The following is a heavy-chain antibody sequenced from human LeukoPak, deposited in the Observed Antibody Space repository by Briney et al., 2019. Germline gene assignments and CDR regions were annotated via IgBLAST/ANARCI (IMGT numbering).Heavy chain of an antibody. CDR3: ARKYSSGWYSVFDP. CDR2: IKQDGSEK. Sequence: GGSLRLSCAASGFTFSSYGMHWVRQAPGKGLEWVANIKQDGSEKYYVDSVKGRFTISRDNAKNSLYLQMNSLRAEDTAVYYCARKYSSGWYSVFDPWGQGTLVTVSS. D-gene: IGHD6-19*01. V-gene: IGHV3-7*01. J-gene: IGHJ5*02. CDR1: GFTFSSYG.